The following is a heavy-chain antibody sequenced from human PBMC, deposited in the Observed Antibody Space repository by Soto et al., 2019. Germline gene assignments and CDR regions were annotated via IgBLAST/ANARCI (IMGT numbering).Heavy chain of an antibody. J-gene: IGHJ4*02. CDR2: ISDSGST. Sequence: VQLLESGGGLVQPGGSLRLSCTASGFTFSTYAMSWVRQAPGKGLEWVSTISDSGSTYYADSVKGRFTISRDNSKNTLYLEMNRLRAEDTAVYYCAKDKGGRYCSRTSCLYSFDYWGQGTLVTVSS. CDR1: GFTFSTYA. D-gene: IGHD2-2*01. V-gene: IGHV3-23*01. CDR3: AKDKGGRYCSRTSCLYSFDY.